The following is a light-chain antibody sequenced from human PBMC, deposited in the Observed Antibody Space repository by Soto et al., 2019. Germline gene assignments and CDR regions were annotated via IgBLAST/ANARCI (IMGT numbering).Light chain of an antibody. Sequence: EIVLTQSPGTLSLSPGERATLSCRDSQSVSNSYLAWYQQKPGQAPRLLIYGASSRATGIPDRFSGSGSGTDFTLTISRLEPEDFAVYYCQQYGRPPRTFGQGTKVEIK. CDR3: QQYGRPPRT. CDR1: QSVSNSY. CDR2: GAS. V-gene: IGKV3-20*01. J-gene: IGKJ1*01.